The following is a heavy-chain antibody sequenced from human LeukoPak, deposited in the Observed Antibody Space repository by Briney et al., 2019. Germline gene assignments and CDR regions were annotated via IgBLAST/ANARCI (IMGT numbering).Heavy chain of an antibody. J-gene: IGHJ3*02. Sequence: ASVKVSCKASGYTFTSYYMHWVRQAPGQGLEGMGIINPSGGSTSYAQKFQGRVTMTRDTSTSTVYMELSSLRSEDTAVYYCARDPVREFGELLYDAFDIWGQGTMVTVSS. D-gene: IGHD3-10*01. CDR2: INPSGGST. V-gene: IGHV1-46*03. CDR3: ARDPVREFGELLYDAFDI. CDR1: GYTFTSYY.